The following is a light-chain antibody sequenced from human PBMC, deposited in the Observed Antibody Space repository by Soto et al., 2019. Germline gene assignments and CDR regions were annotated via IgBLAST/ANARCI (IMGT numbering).Light chain of an antibody. Sequence: EIVMTQSPGTLSLSPGGRVTLSCRAGQSVINNYLACHQQKPRQAPSLLNYGASSRATVLPDRIRGRGSGTGIAITISRLLRECVVVYCWQQYSSFITFGQGTRLEIK. CDR1: QSVINNY. CDR3: QQYSSFIT. J-gene: IGKJ5*01. CDR2: GAS. V-gene: IGKV3-20*01.